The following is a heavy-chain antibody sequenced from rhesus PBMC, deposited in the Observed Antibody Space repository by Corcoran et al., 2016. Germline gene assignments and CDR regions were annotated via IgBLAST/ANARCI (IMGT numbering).Heavy chain of an antibody. Sequence: QVQLQESGPGVVKPSETLSLTCGVSGGSISDSYWWRWIRQPPGKGQEWIGTIYGRSTNITPHPSLKSRITMSKDPSKNQFSLKLSSVTAADTAVYYCATTYSSGWSNFDYWGQGVLVTVSS. D-gene: IGHD6S26*01. V-gene: IGHV4S10*01. CDR1: GGSISDSYW. J-gene: IGHJ4*01. CDR2: IYGRSTNI. CDR3: ATTYSSGWSNFDY.